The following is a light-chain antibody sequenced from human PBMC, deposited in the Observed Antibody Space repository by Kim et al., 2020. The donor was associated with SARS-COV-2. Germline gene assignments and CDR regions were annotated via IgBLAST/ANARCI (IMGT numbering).Light chain of an antibody. CDR1: HRELGDDNF. J-gene: IGLJ3*02. Sequence: VTISCTGIHRELGDDNFVCWFRHRPDRAPQLILYEGNKRPSGVSARFSGSKSGITASLTISGLQADDEGDYYCSSYATIDTFQWMFGGGTQLTVL. CDR3: SSYATIDTFQWM. CDR2: EGN. V-gene: IGLV2-23*03.